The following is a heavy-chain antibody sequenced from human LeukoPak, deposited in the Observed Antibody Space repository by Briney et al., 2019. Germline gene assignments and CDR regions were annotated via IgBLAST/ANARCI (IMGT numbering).Heavy chain of an antibody. Sequence: ASVKVSCKASGYTFTGYYMHWVRQAPGQGLEWMGWISGYNGNTNYAQKLQGRVTMTTDTSTSTAYMELRSLRSDDTAGYYCARDLKRGYSSGRYSWGTGSSNDYWGQGTLVTVSS. V-gene: IGHV1-18*04. CDR2: ISGYNGNT. J-gene: IGHJ4*02. D-gene: IGHD6-19*01. CDR1: GYTFTGYY. CDR3: ARDLKRGYSSGRYSWGTGSSNDY.